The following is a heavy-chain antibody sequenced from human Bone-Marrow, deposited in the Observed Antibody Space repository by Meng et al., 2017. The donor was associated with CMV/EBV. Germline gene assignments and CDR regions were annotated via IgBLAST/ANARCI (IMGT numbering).Heavy chain of an antibody. D-gene: IGHD3-22*01. CDR1: GYTFTSYD. CDR3: ARDRTDYYDSTFYYPNWFDP. J-gene: IGHJ5*02. V-gene: IGHV1-2*02. Sequence: ASVKVSCKASGYTFTSYDINWVRQAPGQGLEWMGWISPYSGGTNYAQKFQGRVTMTRDTSISTTYMELSRLRSDDTAVYYCARDRTDYYDSTFYYPNWFDPWGQGTLVTVSS. CDR2: ISPYSGGT.